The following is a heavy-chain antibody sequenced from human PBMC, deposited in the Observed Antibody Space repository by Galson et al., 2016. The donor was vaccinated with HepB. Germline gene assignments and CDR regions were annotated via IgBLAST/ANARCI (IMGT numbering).Heavy chain of an antibody. J-gene: IGHJ3*02. CDR1: GASISIADYF. V-gene: IGHV4-61*08. Sequence: ETLSLTCTVSGASISIADYFWSWIRQPPGKGLEWIAYIYYSGTTNYNPSLNSRVTISLDTAKSQFSLKVPSVTAADTAVYYCARSYGGYAFDIWGQGTMITVSS. CDR3: ARSYGGYAFDI. D-gene: IGHD4-23*01. CDR2: IYYSGTT.